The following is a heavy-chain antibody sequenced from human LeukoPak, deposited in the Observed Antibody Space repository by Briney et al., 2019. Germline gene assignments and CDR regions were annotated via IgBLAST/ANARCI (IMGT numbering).Heavy chain of an antibody. CDR2: INHSGST. CDR3: ASVTYYDFWSGDTLFDY. Sequence: SETLSLTCAVYGGSFGGYYWGWIRQPPGEGLEWIGEINHSGSTNYNPSLKSRVTISVDTSKNQFSLKLSSVTAADTAVYYCASVTYYDFWSGDTLFDYWGQGTLVTVSS. J-gene: IGHJ4*02. CDR1: GGSFGGYY. D-gene: IGHD3-3*01. V-gene: IGHV4-34*01.